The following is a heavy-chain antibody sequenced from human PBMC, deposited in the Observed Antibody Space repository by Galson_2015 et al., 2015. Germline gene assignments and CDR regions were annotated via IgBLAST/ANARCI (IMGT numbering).Heavy chain of an antibody. CDR3: ARALRLPSDIVVVPAAMGVLYYYYGMNV. CDR2: IIPIFGTA. Sequence: SCKASGGTFSSYAISWVRQAPGQGLEWMGGIIPIFGTANYAQKFQGRVTITADESTSTAYMELSSLRSEDTAVYYCARALRLPSDIVVVPAAMGVLYYYYGMNVWGQGTTVTVSS. D-gene: IGHD2-2*01. J-gene: IGHJ6*02. CDR1: GGTFSSYA. V-gene: IGHV1-69*01.